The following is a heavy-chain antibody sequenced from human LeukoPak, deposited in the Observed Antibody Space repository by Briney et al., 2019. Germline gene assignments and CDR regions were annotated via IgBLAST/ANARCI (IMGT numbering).Heavy chain of an antibody. V-gene: IGHV3-11*06. CDR1: GFTFSDYY. Sequence: KAGGSLRLSCAASGFTFSDYYMTWIRQAPGKGLDSVSYISSSSSYTNYADSVKGRFTISRDNAKNSLYLQMNSLRAEDTAVYYCARPLVYDYFDYWGRGTLVTVSS. J-gene: IGHJ4*02. CDR3: ARPLVYDYFDY. D-gene: IGHD6-13*01. CDR2: ISSSSSYT.